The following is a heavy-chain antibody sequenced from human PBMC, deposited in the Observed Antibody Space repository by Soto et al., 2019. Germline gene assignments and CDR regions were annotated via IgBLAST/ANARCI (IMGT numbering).Heavy chain of an antibody. CDR1: GDSIIGSDFY. V-gene: IGHV4-39*01. Sequence: TVSGDSIIGSDFYWGWVRQPPGKGLEWIGSIFYLGSSYYNPSLKSRVTMSVDTSKNQFSLRLRSVTAADTALYFCARHSLALRKNNWFDPWGQGIMVTVSS. CDR3: ARHSLALRKNNWFDP. CDR2: IFYLGSS. D-gene: IGHD3-3*02. J-gene: IGHJ5*02.